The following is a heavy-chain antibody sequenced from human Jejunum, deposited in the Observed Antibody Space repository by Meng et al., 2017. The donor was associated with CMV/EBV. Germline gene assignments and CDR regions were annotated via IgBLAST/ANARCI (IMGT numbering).Heavy chain of an antibody. CDR2: MNPSDPGT. CDR3: ARIRGSYPGDYYNGMDV. V-gene: IGHV1-46*01. Sequence: TFTSHPIDRVRQDTGKGLEWMENMNPSDPGTTNEQRFEGRVTMTRGTSTNTVYLEMGSMKAEDTAVYYCARIRGSYPGDYYNGMDVWGQGTTVTVSS. CDR1: TFTSHP. D-gene: IGHD1-26*01. J-gene: IGHJ6*02.